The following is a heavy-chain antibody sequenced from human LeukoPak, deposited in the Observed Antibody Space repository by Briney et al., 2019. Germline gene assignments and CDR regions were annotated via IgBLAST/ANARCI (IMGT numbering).Heavy chain of an antibody. CDR1: GYTFTSYG. Sequence: GASVKVSCKASGYTFTSYGISWVRQAPGQGLEWMGWISAYNGNTNYAQKLQGRVTMTEDTSTDTAYMELSSLRSEDTAVYYCATENMVRGAEYEYWGQGTLVTVSS. D-gene: IGHD3-10*01. CDR3: ATENMVRGAEYEY. V-gene: IGHV1-18*01. J-gene: IGHJ4*02. CDR2: ISAYNGNT.